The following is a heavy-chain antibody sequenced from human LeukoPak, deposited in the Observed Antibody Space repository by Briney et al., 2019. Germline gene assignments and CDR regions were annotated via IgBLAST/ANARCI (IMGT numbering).Heavy chain of an antibody. CDR3: AREGRRGYYDSSGYLGDY. D-gene: IGHD3-22*01. J-gene: IGHJ4*02. CDR1: GGTFSSYA. Sequence: EASVKVSCKASGGTFSSYAISWVRQAPGQGLEWMGRIIPILGIANYAQKFQGRVTITADKSTSTAYMELSSLRSEDAAVYYCAREGRRGYYDSSGYLGDYWGQGTLVTVSS. V-gene: IGHV1-69*04. CDR2: IIPILGIA.